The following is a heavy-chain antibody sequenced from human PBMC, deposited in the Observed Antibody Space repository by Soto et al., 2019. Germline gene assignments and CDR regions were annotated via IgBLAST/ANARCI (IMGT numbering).Heavy chain of an antibody. J-gene: IGHJ4*02. V-gene: IGHV1-8*01. CDR3: ARGNYDFWSGYSYYFDY. Sequence: ASVKVSCKASGYTFTSYDINWVRQATGQGLEWMGWMNPNSGNTGYALKFQGRVTMTRNTSINTAYMELSSLRSEDTAVYYCARGNYDFWSGYSYYFDYWGQGTLVTVSS. CDR2: MNPNSGNT. D-gene: IGHD3-3*01. CDR1: GYTFTSYD.